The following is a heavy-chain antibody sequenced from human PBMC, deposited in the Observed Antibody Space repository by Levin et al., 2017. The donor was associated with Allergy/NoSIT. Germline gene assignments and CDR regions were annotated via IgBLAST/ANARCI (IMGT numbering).Heavy chain of an antibody. CDR3: ARSSSLEYFDP. V-gene: IGHV4-39*02. D-gene: IGHD3-3*01. Sequence: SQTLSLTCTVSGVSIISTNYYWGWIRQPPGKGLEWIGSIYYTGSSHYNPSLKSRVTISVDTSKDHFSLNLTSVTAADTAVYFCARSSSLEYFDPWGQGTLVTVSS. CDR1: GVSIISTNYY. CDR2: IYYTGSS. J-gene: IGHJ5*02.